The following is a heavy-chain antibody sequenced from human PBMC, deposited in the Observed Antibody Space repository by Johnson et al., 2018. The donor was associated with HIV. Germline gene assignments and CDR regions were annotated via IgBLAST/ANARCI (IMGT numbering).Heavy chain of an antibody. D-gene: IGHD1-1*01. CDR1: GFTFSSYG. J-gene: IGHJ3*02. V-gene: IGHV3-30*18. CDR3: ANWNEEPTRSFNI. Sequence: QVQLVESGGAAVQPGRSLRLSCAASGFTFSSYGMHWVRQAPGKGLEWVAVISYDGSNKYYADSVKGRFTISRDNSKNTLYLQINSLKIDDTAAYYCANWNEEPTRSFNIWGQGTLVTVYS. CDR2: ISYDGSNK.